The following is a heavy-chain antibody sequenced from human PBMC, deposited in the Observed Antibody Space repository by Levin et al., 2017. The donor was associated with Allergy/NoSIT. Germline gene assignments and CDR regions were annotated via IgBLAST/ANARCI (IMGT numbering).Heavy chain of an antibody. Sequence: ASVKVSCKASGYTFTSYAMNWVRQAPGQGLEWMGWINTNTGNPTYAQGFTGRFVFSLDTSVSTAYLQISSLKAEDTAVYYCARVLRNGYCTGGVCYANWFDPWGQGTLVTVSS. J-gene: IGHJ5*02. D-gene: IGHD2-8*02. CDR1: GYTFTSYA. CDR2: INTNTGNP. V-gene: IGHV7-4-1*02. CDR3: ARVLRNGYCTGGVCYANWFDP.